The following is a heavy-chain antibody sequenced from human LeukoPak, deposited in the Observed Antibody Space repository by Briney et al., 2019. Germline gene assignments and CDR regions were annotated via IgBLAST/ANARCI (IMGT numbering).Heavy chain of an antibody. CDR3: AREPVGYSYGPNWFDP. CDR1: GFTFSSYS. Sequence: GGSLRLSCAASGFTFSSYSMNWIRQAPGKGLEWVSYISSSSSTIYYADSVKGRFTVSRDNAKNSLYLQMNSLRAEDTAVYYCAREPVGYSYGPNWFDPWGQGTLVTVSS. V-gene: IGHV3-48*01. CDR2: ISSSSSTI. J-gene: IGHJ5*02. D-gene: IGHD5-18*01.